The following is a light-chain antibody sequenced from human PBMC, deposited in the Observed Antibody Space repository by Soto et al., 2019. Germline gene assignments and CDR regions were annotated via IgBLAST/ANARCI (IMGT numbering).Light chain of an antibody. V-gene: IGKV1-5*01. CDR1: QTISTW. Sequence: DIQVTQSPPTLSASVGDRVTITCRASQTISTWMAWYQQKPGKAPNLLVYDASTLQSGVASRFSGSGSGTEFTIIISGLQPDDSATYYCQQYTNTNNPWMFGQGTKVDIK. J-gene: IGKJ1*01. CDR2: DAS. CDR3: QQYTNTNNPWM.